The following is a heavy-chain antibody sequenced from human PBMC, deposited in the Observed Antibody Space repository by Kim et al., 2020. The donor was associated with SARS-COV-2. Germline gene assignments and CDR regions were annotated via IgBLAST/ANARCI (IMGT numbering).Heavy chain of an antibody. CDR3: ATTYYYDSSGYYWINAFDI. Sequence: SRVTISVDTSKNQFSLKLSSVTAADTAVYYCATTYYYDSSGYYWINAFDIWGQGTMVTVSS. J-gene: IGHJ3*02. V-gene: IGHV4-39*01. D-gene: IGHD3-22*01.